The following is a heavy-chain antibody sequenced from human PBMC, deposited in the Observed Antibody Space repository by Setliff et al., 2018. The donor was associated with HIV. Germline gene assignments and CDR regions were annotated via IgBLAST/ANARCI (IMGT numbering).Heavy chain of an antibody. CDR1: GGSISSSSYY. D-gene: IGHD1-26*01. Sequence: SETLSLTCTVSGGSISSSSYYWGWIRQPPGKGLEWIGSIYYSGSTYYNPSLKSRVTISVDTSKNQFSLKLSSVTAADTAVYYCARYSGTFTRYFDPWGPGTLVTVS. CDR2: IYYSGST. J-gene: IGHJ5*02. CDR3: ARYSGTFTRYFDP. V-gene: IGHV4-39*01.